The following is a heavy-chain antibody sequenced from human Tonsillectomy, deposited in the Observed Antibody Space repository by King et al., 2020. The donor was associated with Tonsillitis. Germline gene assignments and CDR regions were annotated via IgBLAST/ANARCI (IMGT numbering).Heavy chain of an antibody. CDR2: IYYSGST. J-gene: IGHJ2*01. D-gene: IGHD3-10*01. CDR1: GDSISRYY. CDR3: ARLTGSGSYYNLTKDWSFDL. Sequence: VQLQESGPGLVKPSETLSLTCTVSGDSISRYYWSWIRQPPGKGLEWIGYIYYSGSTNYNPSLKSRGTISVDTSKNQFTLKLSSVTAADEAVYYCARLTGSGSYYNLTKDWSFDLWGRGTLVTVSS. V-gene: IGHV4-59*12.